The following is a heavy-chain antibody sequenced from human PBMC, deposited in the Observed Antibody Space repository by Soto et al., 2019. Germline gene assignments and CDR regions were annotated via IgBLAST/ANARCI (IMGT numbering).Heavy chain of an antibody. J-gene: IGHJ5*02. CDR3: ARSYPWCDH. D-gene: IGHD3-16*01. V-gene: IGHV4-4*07. CDR2: VHTTETA. CDR1: GVSISSYY. Sequence: SETLSLTFTVSGVSISSYYWSWIRQSAGKGLEWIGRVHTTETATYNPSLKSRVTMSVDTSKNQVSLKLNSVTAADTAVYYCARSYPWCDHWGQGTMVTVSS.